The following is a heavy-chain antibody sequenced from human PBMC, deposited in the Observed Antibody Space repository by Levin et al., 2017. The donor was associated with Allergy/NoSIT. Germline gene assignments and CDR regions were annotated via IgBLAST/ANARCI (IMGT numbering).Heavy chain of an antibody. D-gene: IGHD3-10*01. Sequence: QTLSLTCSFSGFSLITAGMCVSWIRQTPGKALEWLARIDWDDDEYYSTSLRTRLTISKDTSKNQVVLTMTNMDPEDTATYYCARIFGLAPRCYYNGLDVWGQGTPVTVSS. CDR2: IDWDDDE. V-gene: IGHV2-70*11. CDR1: GFSLITAGMC. CDR3: ARIFGLAPRCYYNGLDV. J-gene: IGHJ6*02.